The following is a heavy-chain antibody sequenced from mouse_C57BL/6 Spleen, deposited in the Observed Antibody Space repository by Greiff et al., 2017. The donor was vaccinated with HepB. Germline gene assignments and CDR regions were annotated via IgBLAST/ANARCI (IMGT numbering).Heavy chain of an antibody. J-gene: IGHJ3*01. D-gene: IGHD1-1*01. Sequence: EVMLVESGGGLVQPGGSLKLSCAASGFTFSDYYMYWVRQTPEKRLEWVAYISNGGGSTYYPDTVKGRFTISRDNAKNTLYLQMSRLKSEDTAMYYCARQGVLRSLFAYWGQGTLVTVSA. CDR1: GFTFSDYY. V-gene: IGHV5-12*01. CDR3: ARQGVLRSLFAY. CDR2: ISNGGGST.